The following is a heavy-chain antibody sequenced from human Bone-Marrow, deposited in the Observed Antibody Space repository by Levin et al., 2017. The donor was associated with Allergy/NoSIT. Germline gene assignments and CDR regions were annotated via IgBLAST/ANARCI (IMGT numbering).Heavy chain of an antibody. Sequence: PSETLSLTCAVSGVSISDYYWSWIRQSPGRGLEWIGFIYYSGGSNYSPSLKSRATMSVDTSKNQFSLRLTSVIAADTAVYYCARGGGSSQFFDYWGHGTLVTVSS. D-gene: IGHD3-10*01. J-gene: IGHJ4*03. CDR1: GVSISDYY. V-gene: IGHV4-59*01. CDR3: ARGGGSSQFFDY. CDR2: IYYSGGS.